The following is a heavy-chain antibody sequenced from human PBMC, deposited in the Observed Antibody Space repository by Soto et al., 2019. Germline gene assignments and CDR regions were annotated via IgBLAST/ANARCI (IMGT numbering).Heavy chain of an antibody. V-gene: IGHV1-69*01. CDR3: ARDHSTSSYSWFDP. J-gene: IGHJ5*02. CDR1: GGTFSSYS. Sequence: QVQLVQSGAEVKKPGSSVKVSCKASGGTFSSYSITWVRQAPGQGLEWMGGIIPIFGTANYAQKFQGRVTITADGSTSTAYMELSSLRSEDTALYFCARDHSTSSYSWFDPWGQGTLVTVSS. D-gene: IGHD6-6*01. CDR2: IIPIFGTA.